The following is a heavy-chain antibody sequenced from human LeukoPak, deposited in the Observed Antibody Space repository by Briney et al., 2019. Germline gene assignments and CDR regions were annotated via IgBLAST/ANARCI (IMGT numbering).Heavy chain of an antibody. CDR2: IDSVGNT. CDR1: GFPFSSYD. J-gene: IGHJ6*02. D-gene: IGHD7-27*01. Sequence: GGSLRLPCAASGFPFSSYDMHWVRQAPGKGLEWVSAIDSVGNTYYSGSVRCRFTISRENAKNSLYLQMNSLRDGDTAVYYCIRIRTGEHQYGMDVWGQGTTVTVSS. CDR3: IRIRTGEHQYGMDV. V-gene: IGHV3-13*01.